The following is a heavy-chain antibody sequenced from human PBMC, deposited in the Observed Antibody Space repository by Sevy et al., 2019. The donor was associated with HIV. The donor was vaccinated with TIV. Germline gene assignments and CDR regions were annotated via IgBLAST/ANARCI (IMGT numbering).Heavy chain of an antibody. CDR3: ARDDYYDSSGYYYDYYYGMDV. Sequence: GGSLRLSCAASGFTFSSYAMHWVRQAPGKGLEWVAVISYDGSNNYYADSVKGRFTISRDNSKNTLYLQMNSLRAEDTAVYYCARDDYYDSSGYYYDYYYGMDVWGQGTTVTVSS. J-gene: IGHJ6*02. CDR1: GFTFSSYA. V-gene: IGHV3-30*04. CDR2: ISYDGSNN. D-gene: IGHD3-22*01.